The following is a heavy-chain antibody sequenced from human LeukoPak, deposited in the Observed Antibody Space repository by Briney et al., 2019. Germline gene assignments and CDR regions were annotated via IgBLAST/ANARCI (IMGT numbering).Heavy chain of an antibody. CDR3: ARLYYGSGLPLDY. D-gene: IGHD3-10*01. Sequence: SQTLSLTCTVSGVSISSGSYYWSWIRQPAGKGLEWIGRIYTSGSTNYNPSLKSRVTISVDTSKNQFSLKLSSVTAADTAVYYCARLYYGSGLPLDYWGQGTLVTVSS. V-gene: IGHV4-61*02. CDR1: GVSISSGSYY. CDR2: IYTSGST. J-gene: IGHJ4*02.